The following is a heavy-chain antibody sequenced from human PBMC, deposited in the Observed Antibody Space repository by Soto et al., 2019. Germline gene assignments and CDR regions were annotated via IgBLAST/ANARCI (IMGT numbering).Heavy chain of an antibody. J-gene: IGHJ4*02. CDR2: IIPIFGTA. CDR3: ARGEFGDYVWGSHLDY. Sequence: QVQLVQSGAEVKKPGSSVKVSCKASGGTFSSYAISWVRQAPGQGLEWMGGIIPIFGTANYAQKFQGRVTITADEATSTAYMELSSLRSEDTAVYYCARGEFGDYVWGSHLDYWGQGTLVTVSS. V-gene: IGHV1-69*12. CDR1: GGTFSSYA. D-gene: IGHD3-16*01.